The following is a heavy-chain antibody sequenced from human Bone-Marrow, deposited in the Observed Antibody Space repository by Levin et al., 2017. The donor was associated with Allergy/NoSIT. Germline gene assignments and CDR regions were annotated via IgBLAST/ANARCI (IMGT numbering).Heavy chain of an antibody. V-gene: IGHV4-59*01. J-gene: IGHJ4*02. CDR2: THHSGST. CDR1: GGSIRNYY. Sequence: TPSETLSLTCSVSGGSIRNYYWSWIRQPPGKSLEWIGYTHHSGSTNYNPSLQSRISMSVDTSKNQISLRLSSVTAADTAIYYCATQAGGYTSGSLDYWGQGTPVTVSS. CDR3: ATQAGGYTSGSLDY. D-gene: IGHD5-18*01.